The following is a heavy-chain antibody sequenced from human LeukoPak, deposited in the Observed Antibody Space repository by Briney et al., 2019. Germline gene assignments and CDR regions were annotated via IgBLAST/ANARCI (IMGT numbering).Heavy chain of an antibody. Sequence: PSETLSLTCTVSGDSISSSNYFWGWIRQPPGKGLEWIGEIFYNGNTYYNPSLKSRVTISIDTSKNQFSLNLSSVTASDTAVYYCARHYGPWGQGTLVTVSS. D-gene: IGHD3-10*01. V-gene: IGHV4-39*01. J-gene: IGHJ4*02. CDR3: ARHYGP. CDR2: IFYNGNT. CDR1: GDSISSSNYF.